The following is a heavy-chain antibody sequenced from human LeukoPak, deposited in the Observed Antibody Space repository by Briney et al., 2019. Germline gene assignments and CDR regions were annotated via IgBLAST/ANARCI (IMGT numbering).Heavy chain of an antibody. J-gene: IGHJ4*02. D-gene: IGHD3-10*01. Sequence: PSETLSLTCAVSGGSISSNSYYWGWIRQPPGKGLEWIGSIYYSGGTYYNPSLKSRVTISADTSKNQFSLKLSSVTAADTAVYYCARTRYYYNSRSYGAPYYFDYWGQGTLVTVSS. CDR3: ARTRYYYNSRSYGAPYYFDY. CDR1: GGSISSNSYY. CDR2: IYYSGGT. V-gene: IGHV4-39*01.